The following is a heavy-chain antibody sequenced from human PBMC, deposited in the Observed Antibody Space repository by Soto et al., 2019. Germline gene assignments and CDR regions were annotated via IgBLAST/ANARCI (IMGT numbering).Heavy chain of an antibody. V-gene: IGHV1-69*13. CDR1: GGTFSSYA. CDR3: ASPHFWSGPSYYYYGMDV. J-gene: IGHJ6*02. CDR2: IIPIFGTA. Sequence: SVKVSCKASGGTFSSYAISWVRQAPGQGLEWMGGIIPIFGTANYAQKFQGRVTITADESTSTAYMELSSLRSEDTAVYYCASPHFWSGPSYYYYGMDVWGQGTTVTVSS. D-gene: IGHD3-3*02.